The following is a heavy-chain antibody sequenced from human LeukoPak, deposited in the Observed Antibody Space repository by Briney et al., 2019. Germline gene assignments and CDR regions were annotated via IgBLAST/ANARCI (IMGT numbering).Heavy chain of an antibody. CDR3: ARRGYTYGWGWFDP. CDR2: INHSGST. V-gene: IGHV4-34*01. Sequence: SGTLSLTCGVYGGSFSDYYWSWIRQPPGKGLEWIGEINHSGSTNYNPSLKSRVTISVDTSKNQFSLKVNSVTAADTAVYYCARRGYTYGWGWFDPWGQGTLVTVSS. D-gene: IGHD5-18*01. CDR1: GGSFSDYY. J-gene: IGHJ5*02.